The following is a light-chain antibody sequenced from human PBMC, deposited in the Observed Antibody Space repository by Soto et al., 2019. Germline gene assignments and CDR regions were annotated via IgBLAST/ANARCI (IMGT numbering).Light chain of an antibody. V-gene: IGKV3-20*01. CDR1: ISVIISY. CDR2: GAX. Sequence: EIVLTQSPGTLFLSRRDRAPRFXGVSISVIISYLAWCQQEPXXPTRLXXXGAXSRANGIPERFSGSGSGKVFTLTISRLEPEDVAVYYCQQYGSSPPITFGQGTRLEIK. J-gene: IGKJ5*01. CDR3: QQYGSSPPIT.